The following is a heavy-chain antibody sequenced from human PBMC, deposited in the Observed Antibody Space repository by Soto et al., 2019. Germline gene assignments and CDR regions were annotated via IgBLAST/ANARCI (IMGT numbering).Heavy chain of an antibody. D-gene: IGHD3-22*01. CDR3: AKGTPMRIDS. CDR1: GFTFSSFA. Sequence: EVRLLESGGGSVQPGGSLRLSCAGSGFTFSSFALKWVRQAPGKGLEWVSSISGSGGITYYADSVKGRFTISRDNSKNTRYLQIDSLTAEDTAVYYCAKGTPMRIDSWGQGTLVIVSS. V-gene: IGHV3-23*01. J-gene: IGHJ4*02. CDR2: ISGSGGIT.